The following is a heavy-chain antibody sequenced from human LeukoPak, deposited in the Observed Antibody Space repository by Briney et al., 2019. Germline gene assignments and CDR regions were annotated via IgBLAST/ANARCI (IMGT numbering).Heavy chain of an antibody. D-gene: IGHD4-23*01. V-gene: IGHV3-74*01. CDR1: GFTFTTYW. CDR2: ITPDGTTT. J-gene: IGHJ3*02. Sequence: PGGSLRLSCAASGFTFTTYWVHWFRHAPGKGLMWVSRITPDGTTTNPADFVKGRFTISRDNAKNTVSLQMNSLSAEDTAVYYCVTLTSVVSEHAFDMWGQGTMVAVSP. CDR3: VTLTSVVSEHAFDM.